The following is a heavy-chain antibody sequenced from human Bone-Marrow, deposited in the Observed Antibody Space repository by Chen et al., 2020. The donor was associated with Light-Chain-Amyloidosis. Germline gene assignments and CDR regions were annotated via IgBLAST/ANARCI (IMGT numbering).Heavy chain of an antibody. Sequence: EVQLVESGGGLLQRGGSLRLSCAASGFAFSSYAMSWVRQAPGKGLEGVSTISGRGGSRYYGDSVKGRITISRDNSKNALFLQMNSLRAEDTAVYYCAKDISYDDILPGYPADAFDIWGQGTMVTVSS. CDR2: ISGRGGSR. D-gene: IGHD3-9*01. CDR1: GFAFSSYA. J-gene: IGHJ3*02. V-gene: IGHV3-23*04. CDR3: AKDISYDDILPGYPADAFDI.